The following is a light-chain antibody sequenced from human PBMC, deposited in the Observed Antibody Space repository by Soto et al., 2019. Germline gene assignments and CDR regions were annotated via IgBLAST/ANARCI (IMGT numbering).Light chain of an antibody. Sequence: QSALTQPPSSSGSPGQSVTISCIGTSSDVGGYNYVSWYQQHPGKAPKLMIYEVSKRPSGVPDRFSGSKYGNKASLTVSGLQAEDEADYSCSSYAASNNLGVFGGGTKLTVL. CDR2: EVS. CDR1: SSDVGGYNY. CDR3: SSYAASNNLGV. V-gene: IGLV2-8*01. J-gene: IGLJ2*01.